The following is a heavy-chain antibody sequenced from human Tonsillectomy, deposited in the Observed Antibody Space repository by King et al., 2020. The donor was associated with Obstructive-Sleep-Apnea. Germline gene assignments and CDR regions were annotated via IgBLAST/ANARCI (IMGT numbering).Heavy chain of an antibody. D-gene: IGHD3-22*01. CDR2: ISYDGSNK. Sequence: VQLVESGGGVVQPGRSLRLSCAASGFIFSSYGMHWVRQAPGKGLKWVACISYDGSNKYYAHSVKGRFTISRDNSKNTLYLQMNSLRAEDTAVFYCAKDMASRYYYDSSGLEYWGQGTLVTVSS. J-gene: IGHJ4*02. CDR1: GFIFSSYG. V-gene: IGHV3-30*18. CDR3: AKDMASRYYYDSSGLEY.